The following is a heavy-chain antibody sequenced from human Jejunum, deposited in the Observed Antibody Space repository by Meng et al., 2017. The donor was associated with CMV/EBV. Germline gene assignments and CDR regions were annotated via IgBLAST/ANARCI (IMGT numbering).Heavy chain of an antibody. J-gene: IGHJ6*02. CDR1: FTFSNYW. Sequence: FTFSNYWIQWVRQAPGKGLVWVSRINSDGSNTNYADSVKGRFTISRDNAKNTLYLQMNSLRAEDTAVYYCARGGSSYSYYYGMDVWGQGTTVTVSS. CDR3: ARGGSSYSYYYGMDV. D-gene: IGHD2-15*01. V-gene: IGHV3-74*01. CDR2: INSDGSNT.